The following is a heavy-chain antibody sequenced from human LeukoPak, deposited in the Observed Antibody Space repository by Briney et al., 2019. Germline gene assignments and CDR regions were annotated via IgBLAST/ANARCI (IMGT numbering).Heavy chain of an antibody. D-gene: IGHD3-22*01. J-gene: IGHJ4*02. V-gene: IGHV6-1*01. CDR1: GDSVSSNGAA. Sequence: SQTLSLTCAISGDSVSSNGAAWNWIRQSPSRGLEWLGRTYYRSKWYNDYAVSVKSRITINPDTSTNQFSLHLNSVTPEDTAVNYCARGNYYHTSGYYDSWGQATLVTVSS. CDR3: ARGNYYHTSGYYDS. CDR2: TYYRSKWYN.